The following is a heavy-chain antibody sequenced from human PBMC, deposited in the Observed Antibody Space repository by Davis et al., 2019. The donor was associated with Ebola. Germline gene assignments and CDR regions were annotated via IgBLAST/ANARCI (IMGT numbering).Heavy chain of an antibody. V-gene: IGHV1-58*02. CDR3: AADPGYRYYYGMDV. D-gene: IGHD5-12*01. CDR1: GFTFTSSA. CDR2: IVAGSGNT. Sequence: SAKVSCKASGFTFTSSAMQWVRQARGQRLEWIGWIVAGSGNTNYAQKFQERVTITRDMSTSTAYMELSSLRSEDTAVYYCAADPGYRYYYGMDVWGQGTTVTVSS. J-gene: IGHJ6*02.